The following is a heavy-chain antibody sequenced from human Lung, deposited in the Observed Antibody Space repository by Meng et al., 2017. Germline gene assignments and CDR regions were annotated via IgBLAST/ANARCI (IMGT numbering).Heavy chain of an antibody. CDR2: INHSGST. V-gene: IGHV4-34*01. CDR1: GGSFSDYY. D-gene: IGHD4-11*01. J-gene: IGHJ4*02. CDR3: ARGPTTMAHDFDY. Sequence: QVQLQQWGAGLSKPSSTLSLFCVVSGGSFSDYYWSWIRQPPGKGLEWIGEINHSGSTNYNPSLESRATISVDTSQNNLSLKLSSVTAADSAVYYCARGPTTMAHDFDYWGQGTLVTVSS.